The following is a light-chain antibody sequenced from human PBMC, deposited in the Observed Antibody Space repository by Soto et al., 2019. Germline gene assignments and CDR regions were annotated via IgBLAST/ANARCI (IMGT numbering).Light chain of an antibody. CDR1: QSISSTY. J-gene: IGKJ3*01. Sequence: EIVLTQSPGTLSLSPGERATLSCRASQSISSTYLAWYQQKPGQPPRLLIYGVSSRAAGIPDRFSGSGYGTDFTLTISRLEPEDFAVYYCQQYGTFGPGTKVDIK. CDR2: GVS. CDR3: QQYGT. V-gene: IGKV3-20*01.